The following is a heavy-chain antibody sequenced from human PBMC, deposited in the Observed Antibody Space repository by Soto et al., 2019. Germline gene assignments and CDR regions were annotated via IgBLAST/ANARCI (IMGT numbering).Heavy chain of an antibody. CDR3: ARDMHAGFTHYFDP. J-gene: IGHJ5*02. D-gene: IGHD1-26*01. CDR1: GDSVSSTSAA. V-gene: IGHV6-1*01. CDR2: TYYRSKWYS. Sequence: SQTLSLTCAISGDSVSSTSAAWSWIRQSPSRGLEWLGRTYYRSKWYSDYAVSVKSRITINPDTSKNQFSLQLTSMTAADTAVYYCARDMHAGFTHYFDPWGQGTLVTVSS.